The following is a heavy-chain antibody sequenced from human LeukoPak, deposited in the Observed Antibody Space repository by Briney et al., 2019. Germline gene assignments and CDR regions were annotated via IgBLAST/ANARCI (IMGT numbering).Heavy chain of an antibody. CDR3: ARDIYYYDSSGYYFPGGSDY. V-gene: IGHV3-48*04. Sequence: GGSLRLSCAASGFTFTIYSMHWVRQAPGKGLEWISYISSSSSTIYYADSVKGRFTISRDNAKNSLYLQMNSLRAEDTAVYYCARDIYYYDSSGYYFPGGSDYWGQGTLVTVSS. D-gene: IGHD3-22*01. J-gene: IGHJ4*02. CDR1: GFTFTIYS. CDR2: ISSSSSTI.